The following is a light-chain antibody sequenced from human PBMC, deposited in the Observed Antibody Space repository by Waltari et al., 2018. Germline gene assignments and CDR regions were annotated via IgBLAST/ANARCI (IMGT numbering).Light chain of an antibody. CDR2: KVS. V-gene: IGKV2-30*01. J-gene: IGKJ2*01. CDR1: QSLAFSDGKTY. CDR3: MEGAQWYT. Sequence: DVVLTQSPLSLSVTPGQSASVSCRSSQSLAFSDGKTYLNWFHQRPGQSPRRLIYKVSNRESGVPDRISGSGSGTDFAPKISRVEAEDVGVYYCMEGAQWYTFGQGTKLEIK.